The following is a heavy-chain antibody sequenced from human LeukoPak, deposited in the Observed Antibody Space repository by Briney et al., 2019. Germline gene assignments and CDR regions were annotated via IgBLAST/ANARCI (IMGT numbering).Heavy chain of an antibody. D-gene: IGHD3-22*01. CDR3: ARVGDSSGYFHDY. CDR1: GGSFSFYY. V-gene: IGHV4-34*01. CDR2: INHSGNN. Sequence: SETLSLTCAVYGGSFSFYYWSWIRQPPGKGLEWIGEINHSGNNNYNPSLKSRVTISLDTSKNQFSLKLSSVIAADTAVYYCARVGDSSGYFHDYWGQGTLVTVSS. J-gene: IGHJ4*02.